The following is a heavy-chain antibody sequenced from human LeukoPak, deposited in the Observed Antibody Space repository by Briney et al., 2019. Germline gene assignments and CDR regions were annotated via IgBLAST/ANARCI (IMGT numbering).Heavy chain of an antibody. CDR2: ISGSGNGFSI. CDR3: VKDFGRVRGTPDS. D-gene: IGHD3-16*01. CDR1: GFVFSIYT. J-gene: IGHJ4*02. Sequence: GGSLRLSCSASGFVFSIYTMYWVRQTPGKGPEYVSTISGSGNGFSIYYADSVKGRFTISRDDSKSILYPQMNGLRSEDTAAYYCVKDFGRVRGTPDSWGQGTLVTVSS. V-gene: IGHV3-64D*06.